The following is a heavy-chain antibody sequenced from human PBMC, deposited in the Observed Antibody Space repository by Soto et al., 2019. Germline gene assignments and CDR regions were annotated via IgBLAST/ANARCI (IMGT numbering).Heavy chain of an antibody. CDR1: GFTFSSYS. CDR3: ARVAGAPTSSFAVGDC. Sequence: EVQLVESGGGLVKPGGSLRLSCAASGFTFSSYSMNWVRQAPGKGLEWVSSISSSSSYIYYADSVKGRFTISRDNAKNSLYLQMNSLRAEDTAVYYCARVAGAPTSSFAVGDCWGQGTLVTVSS. J-gene: IGHJ4*02. V-gene: IGHV3-21*01. CDR2: ISSSSSYI. D-gene: IGHD6-13*01.